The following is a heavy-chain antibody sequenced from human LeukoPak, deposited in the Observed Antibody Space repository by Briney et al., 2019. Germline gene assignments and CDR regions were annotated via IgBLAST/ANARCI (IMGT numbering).Heavy chain of an antibody. V-gene: IGHV4-59*11. CDR2: VYSSGST. J-gene: IGHJ6*03. CDR3: ARGDIVVVPAAMKNYYYYYYMDV. CDR1: GGSIVKQY. D-gene: IGHD2-2*01. Sequence: PSETLSLTCTVSGGSIVKQYWSWIRQPPTKGLEWIGYVYSSGSTTYNPSLGSRVTISVDTSKNQFSLKLSSVTAADTAVYFCARGDIVVVPAAMKNYYYYYYMDVWGKGTTVTVSS.